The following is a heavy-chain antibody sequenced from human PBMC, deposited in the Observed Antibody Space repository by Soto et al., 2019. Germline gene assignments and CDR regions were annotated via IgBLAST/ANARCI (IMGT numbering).Heavy chain of an antibody. Sequence: GGSLRLSCAASGFTFSSYSMNWVRQAPGKGLEWVSYISSSSSTIYYADSVKGRFTISRDNAKNSLYLQMNSLRDEDTAVYYCAGCITIFGVVIHDSMDVWGQGTTVTVSS. V-gene: IGHV3-48*02. CDR3: AGCITIFGVVIHDSMDV. D-gene: IGHD3-3*01. CDR2: ISSSSSTI. J-gene: IGHJ6*02. CDR1: GFTFSSYS.